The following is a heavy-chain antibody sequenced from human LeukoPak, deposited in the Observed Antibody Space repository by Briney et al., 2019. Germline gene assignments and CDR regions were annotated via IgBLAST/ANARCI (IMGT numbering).Heavy chain of an antibody. Sequence: PGGSLRLSCAASGFTFSDHYMDWARQAPGKGLEWVGRTRNKANSYITEYAASVEGRFTISRDNSKNSLYLQMNSLRAEDTAVYYCAREPRGYAFDIWGQGTMVTVSS. CDR1: GFTFSDHY. J-gene: IGHJ3*02. CDR3: AREPRGYAFDI. CDR2: TRNKANSYIT. V-gene: IGHV3-72*01.